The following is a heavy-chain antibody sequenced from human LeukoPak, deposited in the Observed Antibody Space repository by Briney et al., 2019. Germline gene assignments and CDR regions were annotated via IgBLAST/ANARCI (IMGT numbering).Heavy chain of an antibody. D-gene: IGHD6-13*01. Sequence: SVKASCKASGGTFSSYAISWVRQAPGQGLEWMGRIIPILGIANYAQKFQGRVTITADKSTSTAYMELSSVRSEDTAVYYCARAQGMGSSSWYYFDYWGQGTLVTVSS. CDR3: ARAQGMGSSSWYYFDY. J-gene: IGHJ4*02. V-gene: IGHV1-69*04. CDR2: IIPILGIA. CDR1: GGTFSSYA.